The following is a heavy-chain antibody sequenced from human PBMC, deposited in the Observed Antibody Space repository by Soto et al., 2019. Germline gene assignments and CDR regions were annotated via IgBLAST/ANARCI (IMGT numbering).Heavy chain of an antibody. J-gene: IGHJ4*02. CDR1: GGSISSSNW. D-gene: IGHD3-3*01. Sequence: SETLSLTCAVSGGSISSSNWWSWVRQPPGKGLEWIGEIYHSGSTNYNPSLKSRVTISVDKSKNQFSLKLSSVTAADTAVYYCARAKLEFGVVIPFDYWGQGTLVTVSS. V-gene: IGHV4-4*02. CDR3: ARAKLEFGVVIPFDY. CDR2: IYHSGST.